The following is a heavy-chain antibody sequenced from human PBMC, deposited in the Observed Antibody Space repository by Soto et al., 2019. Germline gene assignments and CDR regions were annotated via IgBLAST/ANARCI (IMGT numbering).Heavy chain of an antibody. V-gene: IGHV3-74*01. Sequence: EVQLVESGGGLVQPGGSLRLSCAASGFTFSSYWMHWVRQAPGKGLVWVSRINSDGSSTSYADSVKGRFTISSDNAKNTLYLQMNSLRAEDTAVYYCARDRYYYYGMDVWGQGTTVTVSS. CDR3: ARDRYYYYGMDV. CDR1: GFTFSSYW. CDR2: INSDGSST. J-gene: IGHJ6*02.